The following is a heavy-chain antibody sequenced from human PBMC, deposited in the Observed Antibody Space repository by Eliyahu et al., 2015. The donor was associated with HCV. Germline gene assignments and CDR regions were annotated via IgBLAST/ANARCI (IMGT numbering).Heavy chain of an antibody. V-gene: IGHV1-69*06. Sequence: SCKASGGTFSSYAISWVRQAPGQGLEWMGGIIPIFGTANYAQKFQGRVTITADKSTSTAYMELSSLRSEDTAVYYCASDGGSSGRHPTFDYWGQGTLVTVSS. D-gene: IGHD6-19*01. CDR1: GGTFSSYA. CDR3: ASDGGSSGRHPTFDY. J-gene: IGHJ4*02. CDR2: IIPIFGTA.